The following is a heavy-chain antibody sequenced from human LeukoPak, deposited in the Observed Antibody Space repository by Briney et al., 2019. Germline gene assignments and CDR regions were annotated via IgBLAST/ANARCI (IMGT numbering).Heavy chain of an antibody. CDR1: GGSISSSSYY. CDR3: ASRNHYDYVWGSYPQGFDY. D-gene: IGHD3-16*02. CDR2: IYYSGST. J-gene: IGHJ4*02. V-gene: IGHV4-39*01. Sequence: PSETLSLTCTVSGGSISSSSYYWGWLRQPPGKGLEWIGSIYYSGSTYYNPSLKSRVTISVDTSKNQFSLKLSSVTAADTAVYYCASRNHYDYVWGSYPQGFDYWGQGTLVTVSS.